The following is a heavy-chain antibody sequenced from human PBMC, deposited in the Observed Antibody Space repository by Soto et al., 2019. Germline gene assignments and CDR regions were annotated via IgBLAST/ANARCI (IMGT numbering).Heavy chain of an antibody. J-gene: IGHJ4*02. V-gene: IGHV4-31*03. CDR2: IYYSGRT. D-gene: IGHD5-18*01. Sequence: QVQLQESGPGLVKPSQTLSLTCTVSGGSISSGGYYWSWIRQHPGKGLEWIGYIYYSGRTYYNPSLKSRVTISVETSKNQFSLKLSSVTAADTAVYYCARSGYSYGPNPLLYWGQGTLVTVSS. CDR3: ARSGYSYGPNPLLY. CDR1: GGSISSGGYY.